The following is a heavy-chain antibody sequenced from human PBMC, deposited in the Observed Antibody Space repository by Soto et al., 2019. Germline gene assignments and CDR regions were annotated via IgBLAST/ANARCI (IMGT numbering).Heavy chain of an antibody. D-gene: IGHD1-20*01. V-gene: IGHV4-61*01. Sequence: SETLSLTCTVSGGSVSSGSYYWSWIRQPPGKGLEWIGYIYYSGSTNYNPSLKSRVTISVDTSKNQFSLKLSSVTAADTAVYYCARDRAGDNWNHYYYYGMDVWGQGXTVTV. CDR2: IYYSGST. CDR3: ARDRAGDNWNHYYYYGMDV. CDR1: GGSVSSGSYY. J-gene: IGHJ6*02.